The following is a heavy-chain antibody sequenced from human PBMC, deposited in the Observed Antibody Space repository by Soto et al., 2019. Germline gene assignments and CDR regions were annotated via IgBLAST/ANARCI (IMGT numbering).Heavy chain of an antibody. CDR3: AKVQVAYCSGGCCYGMDV. V-gene: IGHV3-30*18. J-gene: IGHJ6*02. Sequence: QVRLVESGGGVVQPGRSLRLSCAASRFTFSDYGVHWVRQAPGKGLEWVAVTSYDGNKKYYAESVKGRFTISRDNSNNPLDLPMNSLGVEDTAVYYCAKVQVAYCSGGCCYGMDVWGQGTTVTVSS. D-gene: IGHD2-15*01. CDR2: TSYDGNKK. CDR1: RFTFSDYG.